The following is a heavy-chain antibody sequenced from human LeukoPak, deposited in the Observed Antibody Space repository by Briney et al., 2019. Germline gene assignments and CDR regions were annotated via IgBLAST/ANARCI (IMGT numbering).Heavy chain of an antibody. CDR2: INHSGST. Sequence: GSLRLSCAASGFTFSSYEMNWIRQPPGKGLEWIGEINHSGSTNYNASLKSRVTISVDTSKNQFSLKLSSVTAADTAVYYCARGASGYSYGLDYWGQGTLVTVSS. CDR3: ARGASGYSYGLDY. CDR1: GFTFSSYE. V-gene: IGHV4-34*01. D-gene: IGHD5-18*01. J-gene: IGHJ4*02.